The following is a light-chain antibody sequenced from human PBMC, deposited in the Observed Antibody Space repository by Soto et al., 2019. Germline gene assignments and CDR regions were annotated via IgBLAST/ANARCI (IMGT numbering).Light chain of an antibody. J-gene: IGLJ2*01. CDR3: SSYTSSSTLVV. Sequence: QSALTQPASVSGSPGQSITISCTGTSSDVGGYNYVSWYQQHTGKAPKLMIYEVSNRPSGVSNRFSGSKSGNTASLTISGLQAEDEAGYYCSSYTSSSTLVVFGGGTKLTVL. CDR1: SSDVGGYNY. V-gene: IGLV2-14*01. CDR2: EVS.